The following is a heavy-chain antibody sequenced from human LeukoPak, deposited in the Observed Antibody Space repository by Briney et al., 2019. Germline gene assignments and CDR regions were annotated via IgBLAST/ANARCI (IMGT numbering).Heavy chain of an antibody. J-gene: IGHJ4*02. D-gene: IGHD4-23*01. CDR1: GFTFSSYA. V-gene: IGHV3-21*01. CDR3: ARDRATVVTPVDY. CDR2: ISSSSSYI. Sequence: PGGSLRLSCAASGFTFSSYAMNWVRQAPGKGLEWVSSISSSSSYIYYADSVKGRFTISRDNAKNSLYLQMNSLRAEDTAVYYCARDRATVVTPVDYWGQGTLVTVSS.